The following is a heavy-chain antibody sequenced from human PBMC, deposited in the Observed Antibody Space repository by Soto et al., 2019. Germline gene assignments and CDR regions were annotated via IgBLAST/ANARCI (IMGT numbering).Heavy chain of an antibody. J-gene: IGHJ3*02. Sequence: QVQLVQSGAEVKKPGASVKVSCKASGYTFTSYAMHWVRQAPGQRLEWMGWINAGNGNTKYSQKFQGRVTITRGTSASTAYMELSSLRSEDTAVYYCVRTYYDFWSGYYRGNAFDIWGQGTMVTVSS. CDR1: GYTFTSYA. CDR3: VRTYYDFWSGYYRGNAFDI. V-gene: IGHV1-3*01. D-gene: IGHD3-3*01. CDR2: INAGNGNT.